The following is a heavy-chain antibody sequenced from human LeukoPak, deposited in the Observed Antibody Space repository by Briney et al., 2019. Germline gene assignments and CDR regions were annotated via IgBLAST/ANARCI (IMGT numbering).Heavy chain of an antibody. CDR1: GFSFRSYA. CDR3: ARSMVRGVLPY. J-gene: IGHJ4*02. V-gene: IGHV3-30*04. D-gene: IGHD3-10*01. CDR2: ISNDGNNM. Sequence: GGSLRLSCAASGFSFRSYAMHWVRQAPGEGPEWVAVISNDGNNMHFVDPVKGRFTISRDNSKNTVYLQMNSLSAEDTAVYYCARSMVRGVLPYWGQGTLVTVSS.